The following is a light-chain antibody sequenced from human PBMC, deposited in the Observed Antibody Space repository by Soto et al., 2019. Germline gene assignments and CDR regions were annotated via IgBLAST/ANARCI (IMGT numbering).Light chain of an antibody. J-gene: IGLJ3*02. CDR3: AAWDDSLTGWE. CDR1: SSNIGSDY. V-gene: IGLV1-47*01. CDR2: RNN. Sequence: QSVLTQPPSASGTPGQRVTISCSGSSSNIGSDYVYWFQLLPGTAPKLLIYRNNQRPSGVPDRFSGSKSGTSASLAISGLRSEDEADYYCAAWDDSLTGWEFGGGTKVTVL.